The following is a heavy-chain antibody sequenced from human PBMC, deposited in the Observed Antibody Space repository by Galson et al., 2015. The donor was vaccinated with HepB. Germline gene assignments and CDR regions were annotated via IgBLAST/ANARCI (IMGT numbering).Heavy chain of an antibody. CDR2: INWNGNNR. D-gene: IGHD6-19*01. J-gene: IGHJ5*02. CDR1: GFTFDDYA. CDR3: AKGEPYSGGWYVPPVA. V-gene: IGHV3-9*01. Sequence: SLRLSCAASGFTFDDYAMHWVRQLPGKGLEWVSGINWNGNNRGYADSVKGRSTISRDNAKNFMYLQMNSLRTEDTALYYCAKGEPYSGGWYVPPVAWGQGTLVTVSS.